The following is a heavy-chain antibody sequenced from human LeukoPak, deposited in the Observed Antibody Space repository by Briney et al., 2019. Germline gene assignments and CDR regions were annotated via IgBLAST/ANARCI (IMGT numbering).Heavy chain of an antibody. Sequence: SETLSLTCAVSGGSISSSNWWSWVRQPPGKGLEWIGEIYHSGSTNYNPSLKSRVTISVNKSKNQFSLKLGSVTAADTAVYYCARVPMTNAFHPRPPFDYWGQGTLVTVSS. CDR1: GGSISSSNW. CDR3: ARVPMTNAFHPRPPFDY. V-gene: IGHV4-4*02. D-gene: IGHD4-11*01. J-gene: IGHJ4*02. CDR2: IYHSGST.